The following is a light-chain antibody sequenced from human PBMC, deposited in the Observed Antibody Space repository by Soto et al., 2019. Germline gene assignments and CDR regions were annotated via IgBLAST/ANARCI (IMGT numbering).Light chain of an antibody. CDR2: GAS. CDR3: QQYNNWPPWT. Sequence: EVVFTQSPCTLSLSPGERATLSCRASQSVTSSYLGWYQQKPGQAPRLLIYGASTRATGTPARFSGSGSGTEFTLTISSLQSEDFAVYYCQQYNNWPPWTFGQGTKVDIK. V-gene: IGKV3-15*01. CDR1: QSVTSSY. J-gene: IGKJ1*01.